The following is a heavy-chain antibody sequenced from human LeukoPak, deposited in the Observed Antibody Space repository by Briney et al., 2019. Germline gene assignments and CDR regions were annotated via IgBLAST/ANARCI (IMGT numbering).Heavy chain of an antibody. V-gene: IGHV3-7*01. CDR2: INQDGSEK. D-gene: IGHD2-2*01. CDR1: GFTFDDYW. Sequence: GGSLRISCGASGFTFDDYWMSWVRQAPGQGLEWVANINQDGSEKYYLDSAKGRFTISRDNARNSLYLQVNSLRAEDTAVYYCARGGTSGYSSTRHFWGGNYYFDYWGQGSLVTVSS. CDR3: ARGGTSGYSSTRHFWGGNYYFDY. J-gene: IGHJ4*02.